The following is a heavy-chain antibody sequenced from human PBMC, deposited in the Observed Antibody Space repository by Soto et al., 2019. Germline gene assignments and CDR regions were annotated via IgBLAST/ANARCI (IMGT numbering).Heavy chain of an antibody. CDR2: INHNGST. CDR1: GGSFSGYY. Sequence: QVQLQQWGAGLLKPSETLSLTCAVYGGSFSGYYWTWIRQPPGTGLEWIGEINHNGSTNYNPTIKSRVTISVDASKNQFSLKLTSVPAAGTAVYYCARDKITGLFDYLGQGTLVSVSS. CDR3: ARDKITGLFDY. V-gene: IGHV4-34*01. D-gene: IGHD2-8*02. J-gene: IGHJ4*02.